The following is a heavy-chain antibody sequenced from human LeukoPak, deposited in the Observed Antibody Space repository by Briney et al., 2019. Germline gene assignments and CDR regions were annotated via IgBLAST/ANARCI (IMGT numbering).Heavy chain of an antibody. V-gene: IGHV3-53*01. Sequence: GGSLRLSCAASGFXVSRNYMSWVRQAPGKGLEWDSIIYSGGDTYYGDSVKGRFTISRDISKNTLYLQMNNLRAEDTAFYYCARSPPASPFDYWGQGTLVTVSS. CDR3: ARSPPASPFDY. CDR1: GFXVSRNY. CDR2: IYSGGDT. J-gene: IGHJ4*02. D-gene: IGHD2-2*01.